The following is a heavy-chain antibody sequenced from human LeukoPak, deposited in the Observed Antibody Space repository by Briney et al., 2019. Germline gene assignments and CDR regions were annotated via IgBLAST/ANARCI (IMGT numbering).Heavy chain of an antibody. J-gene: IGHJ5*02. CDR2: ISYDGSNK. V-gene: IGHV3-30*03. D-gene: IGHD3-22*01. CDR3: ARENIWDYENWFDP. CDR1: GFTFSSYG. Sequence: PGGSLRLSCAASGFTFSSYGMDWVRQAPGKGLEGVAVISYDGSNKYYADSVKGRFTISRDNSKNTLYLQMNSLRAEDTAVYYCARENIWDYENWFDPWGQGTLVTVSS.